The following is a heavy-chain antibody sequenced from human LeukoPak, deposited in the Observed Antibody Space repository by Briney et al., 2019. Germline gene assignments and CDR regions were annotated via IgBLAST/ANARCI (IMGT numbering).Heavy chain of an antibody. CDR1: GFTFSDYS. V-gene: IGHV3-30*02. Sequence: GSLRLSCAASGFTFSDYSMNWVRQAPGKGLEWVAFIRYDGSNKYYADSVKGRFTISRDNSKNTLYLQMNSLRAEDTAVYYCAPYGIDPWGQGTLVTVSS. CDR3: APYGIDP. CDR2: IRYDGSNK. J-gene: IGHJ5*02. D-gene: IGHD3-10*01.